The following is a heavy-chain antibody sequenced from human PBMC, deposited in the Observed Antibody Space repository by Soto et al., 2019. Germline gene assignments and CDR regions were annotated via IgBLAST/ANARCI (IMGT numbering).Heavy chain of an antibody. CDR1: GYTLTELS. J-gene: IGHJ6*02. CDR2: FDPEDGET. CDR3: ATGWWELLRDYYGMDV. D-gene: IGHD1-26*01. Sequence: WASVKVSCKVSGYTLTELSMHWVRQAPGKGLEWMGGFDPEDGETIYAQKFQGRVTMTEDTSTDTAYMELSSLRSEDTAVYYCATGWWELLRDYYGMDVWGQGTTVTVSS. V-gene: IGHV1-24*01.